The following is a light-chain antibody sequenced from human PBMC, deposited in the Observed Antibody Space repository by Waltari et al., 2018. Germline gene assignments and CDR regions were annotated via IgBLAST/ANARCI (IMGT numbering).Light chain of an antibody. J-gene: IGKJ3*01. CDR2: ESS. CDR1: QSVSSY. V-gene: IGKV3-11*01. CDR3: QQRSNWPPNT. Sequence: EIVLTQSPATLSLSPGERATLSCRASQSVSSYLAWYQQKPGQAPRLLIDESSNSATGIPARFSGSGSGTDFTLTISSLEPEDFAVYYCQQRSNWPPNTFGPGTKVDIK.